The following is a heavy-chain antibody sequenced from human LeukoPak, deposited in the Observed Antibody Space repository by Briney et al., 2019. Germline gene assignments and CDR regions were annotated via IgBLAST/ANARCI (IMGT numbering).Heavy chain of an antibody. CDR2: IYTSGST. D-gene: IGHD2-2*02. Sequence: SETLSLTCAVYGGSFSGYYRSWIRQPAGKGLEWIGRIYTSGSTNYNPSLKSRVTISVDTSKNQFSLKLSSVTAADTAVYYCASLTLGYCSSTSCYNMDVWGKGTTVTVAS. CDR1: GGSFSGYY. CDR3: ASLTLGYCSSTSCYNMDV. V-gene: IGHV4-59*10. J-gene: IGHJ6*03.